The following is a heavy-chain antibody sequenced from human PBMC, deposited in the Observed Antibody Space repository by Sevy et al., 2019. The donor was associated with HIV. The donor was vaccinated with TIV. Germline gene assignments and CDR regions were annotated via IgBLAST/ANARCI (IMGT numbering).Heavy chain of an antibody. CDR3: ARGGHGSGSYPNDY. J-gene: IGHJ4*02. CDR2: ISYDGSNK. V-gene: IGHV3-30-3*01. CDR1: GFTFSSYA. Sequence: GGSLRLSCAVSGFTFSSYAMHWVRQAPGKGLEWVAVISYDGSNKYYADSVKGRFTISRDNSKNTLYLQMNSLRAEDTAVYYCARGGHGSGSYPNDYWGQGTLVTVSS. D-gene: IGHD3-10*01.